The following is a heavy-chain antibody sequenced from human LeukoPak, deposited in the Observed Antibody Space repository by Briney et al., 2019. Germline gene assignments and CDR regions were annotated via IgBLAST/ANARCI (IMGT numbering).Heavy chain of an antibody. Sequence: TGGSLRLSCAASGFTFSSYSMNWVRQAPGKGLEWVSSISSSSYIYYADSVKGRFTISRDNAKNSLYLQMNSLRAEDTAVYYCAGVVPDSGSYYWGQGTLVTVSS. V-gene: IGHV3-21*01. D-gene: IGHD3-10*01. CDR2: ISSSSYI. CDR1: GFTFSSYS. CDR3: AGVVPDSGSYY. J-gene: IGHJ4*02.